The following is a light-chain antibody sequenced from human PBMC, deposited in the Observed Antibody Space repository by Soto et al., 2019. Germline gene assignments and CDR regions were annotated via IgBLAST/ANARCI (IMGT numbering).Light chain of an antibody. CDR2: DVT. CDR1: SSDVGGSNY. Sequence: QSVLTQPASVSGSPGQSSTISCTGTSSDVGGSNYVSWYQLHPGKAPKLMIYDVTNRPSGVSNRFSGSKSGNTASLTISGLQAEDEADYYCTSYTSSSSFVFGTGTKLTVL. CDR3: TSYTSSSSFV. V-gene: IGLV2-14*03. J-gene: IGLJ1*01.